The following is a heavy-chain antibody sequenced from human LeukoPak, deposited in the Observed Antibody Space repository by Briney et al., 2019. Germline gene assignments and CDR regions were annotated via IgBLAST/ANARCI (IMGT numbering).Heavy chain of an antibody. D-gene: IGHD6-13*01. V-gene: IGHV4-61*02. CDR3: ARDRGYDYWGIAAAGGENWFDP. CDR2: IYTSGST. Sequence: SSETLSLTCTVSGGSISSGSYYWSWIRQPAGKGLEWIGRIYTSGSTNYNPSLKSRVTISVDTSKNQFSLKLSSVTAADTAVYYCARDRGYDYWGIAAAGGENWFDPWGQGTLVTVSS. J-gene: IGHJ5*02. CDR1: GGSISSGSYY.